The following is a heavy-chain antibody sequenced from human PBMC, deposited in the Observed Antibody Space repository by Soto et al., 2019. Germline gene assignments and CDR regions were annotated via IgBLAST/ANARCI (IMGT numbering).Heavy chain of an antibody. D-gene: IGHD1-26*01. CDR2: IYRSGTT. Sequence: PSETLSLTCVVSNFSISSGYYWGWIRQSPGKGLEWSASIYRSGTTSYNPSLKSRVTISVDPSKNQFSLMLTAVTAADTAVYYCARTHSGSYYSVFNYWGRGSLGTVSS. CDR3: ARTHSGSYYSVFNY. CDR1: NFSISSGYY. V-gene: IGHV4-38-2*01. J-gene: IGHJ4*02.